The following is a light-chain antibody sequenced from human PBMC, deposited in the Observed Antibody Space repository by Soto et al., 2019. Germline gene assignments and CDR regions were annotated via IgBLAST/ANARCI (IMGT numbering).Light chain of an antibody. V-gene: IGKV3-11*01. CDR2: DAS. CDR3: QQRSNWPLT. J-gene: IGKJ4*01. CDR1: QSVSSY. Sequence: EIVLTQSPATLSLSPGDRATLSCRASQSVSSYLAWYQQKPGQAPRLLIYDASKRATGIPARFSGGGSGTDFTLTISSLEPEDFAIYYCQQRSNWPLTFGGGTKVEIK.